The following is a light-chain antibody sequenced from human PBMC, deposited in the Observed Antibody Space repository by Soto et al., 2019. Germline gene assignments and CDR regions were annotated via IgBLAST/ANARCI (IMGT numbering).Light chain of an antibody. CDR1: QTISRW. CDR2: TAS. CDR3: QEYNNYWT. J-gene: IGKJ1*01. Sequence: DIQMTQSPSTLSGSVGDTFTITFRASQTISRWLAWYQQKPGKAPRLLIYTASTLESGVPSRFSASGSGTEFTLTISSLHPDDFATYYCQEYNNYWTFGQGTKVDIK. V-gene: IGKV1-5*01.